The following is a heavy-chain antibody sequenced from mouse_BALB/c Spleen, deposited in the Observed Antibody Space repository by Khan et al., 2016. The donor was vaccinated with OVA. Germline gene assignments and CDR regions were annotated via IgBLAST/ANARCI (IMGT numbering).Heavy chain of an antibody. D-gene: IGHD2-14*01. CDR2: IWAGGGT. Sequence: QVQLKESGPGLVAPSQSLSITCTVSGFSLSRYNIHWVRQPPGKGLEWLGMIWAGGGTDYNSTLKSRLNISKDNSKSQVFLKMNSLQTDDTAMYYCARAYYRYDGYYAMDFRGQGTSVTVSS. J-gene: IGHJ4*01. CDR3: ARAYYRYDGYYAMDF. CDR1: GFSLSRYN. V-gene: IGHV2-6-4*01.